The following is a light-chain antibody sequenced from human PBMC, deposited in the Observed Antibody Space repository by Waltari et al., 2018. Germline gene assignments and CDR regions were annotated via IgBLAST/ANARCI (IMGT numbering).Light chain of an antibody. CDR3: ASYTSVSTLVV. CDR2: EVS. J-gene: IGLJ2*01. CDR1: SSDIGGSKF. Sequence: QSALTQPASVSGSPGQSITISCSGASSDIGGSKFVSWSQQHPDKAPKLMIYEVSKRPSGVCNRFSGSKSDNTASLTISGLQAEDEGDYYCASYTSVSTLVVFGGGTKLTVL. V-gene: IGLV2-14*01.